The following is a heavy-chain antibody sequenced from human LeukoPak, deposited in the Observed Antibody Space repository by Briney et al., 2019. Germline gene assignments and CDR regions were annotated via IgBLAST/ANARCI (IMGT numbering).Heavy chain of an antibody. CDR3: ARDRATGDFFAKYYFDY. Sequence: SVRVSCKASGGTFSSYAISWVRQAPGQGLEWMGGIIPIFGTANYAQKFQGRVTITADESTSTAYMELSSLRSEDTAVYYCARDRATGDFFAKYYFDYWGQGTLVTVSS. D-gene: IGHD7-27*01. J-gene: IGHJ4*02. CDR2: IIPIFGTA. V-gene: IGHV1-69*13. CDR1: GGTFSSYA.